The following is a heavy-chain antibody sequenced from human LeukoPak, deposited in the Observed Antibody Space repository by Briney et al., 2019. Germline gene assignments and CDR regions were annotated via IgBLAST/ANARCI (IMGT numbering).Heavy chain of an antibody. J-gene: IGHJ6*03. D-gene: IGHD6-13*01. CDR1: GYTFTSYY. CDR2: INPSGGST. Sequence: ASVKVSCKASGYTFTSYYMHWVRQAPGQGLEWMGIINPSGGSTSYAQKFQGRVTMTRDMSTSTVYMELSSLRSEDTAVYYCAREKTSSSWYSYYYYYYMDVWGKGTTVTISS. V-gene: IGHV1-46*01. CDR3: AREKTSSSWYSYYYYYYMDV.